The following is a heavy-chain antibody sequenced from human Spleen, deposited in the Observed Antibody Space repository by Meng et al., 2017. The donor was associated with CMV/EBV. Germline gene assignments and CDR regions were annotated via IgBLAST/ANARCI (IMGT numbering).Heavy chain of an antibody. CDR2: ISSSSSYI. Sequence: VGFLRLSCAASGFTFSSYSMNWVRQAPGKGLEWVSSISSSSSYIYYADSVKGRFTTSRDNAKNTLYLQMNSLRAEDTAVYYCAREYSSSWYYFDYWGQGTLVTVSS. D-gene: IGHD6-13*01. CDR1: GFTFSSYS. J-gene: IGHJ4*02. V-gene: IGHV3-21*03. CDR3: AREYSSSWYYFDY.